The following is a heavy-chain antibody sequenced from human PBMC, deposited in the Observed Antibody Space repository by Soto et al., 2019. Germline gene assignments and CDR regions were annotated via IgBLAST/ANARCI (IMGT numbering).Heavy chain of an antibody. J-gene: IGHJ6*04. CDR2: ISSSSSTT. Sequence: GSLRLSCAASGFTFSSYSMNWVRQAPGKGLEWVSYISSSSSTTYYADSVKGRFTISRDNSKNTLYLQMNSLRAEDTAVYYCALGMVPDVWGKGTTVTVSS. V-gene: IGHV3-48*01. D-gene: IGHD2-8*01. CDR1: GFTFSSYS. CDR3: ALGMVPDV.